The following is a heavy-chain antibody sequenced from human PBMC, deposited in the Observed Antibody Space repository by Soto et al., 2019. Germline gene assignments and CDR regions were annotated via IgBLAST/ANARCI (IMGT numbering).Heavy chain of an antibody. D-gene: IGHD2-8*01. J-gene: IGHJ5*01. CDR1: GDGFSTDIAT. CDR3: ARLIGNSWLDS. V-gene: IGHV6-1*01. Sequence: SPALSRTGAICGDGFSTDIATSDWIRQSPSRGLEWLGRTYYRSKWYNDYAVSVEGRITINPDTSNNQVSLQLNSVTPDDTAVYYCARLIGNSWLDSWGQGTLVTVSS. CDR2: TYYRSKWYN.